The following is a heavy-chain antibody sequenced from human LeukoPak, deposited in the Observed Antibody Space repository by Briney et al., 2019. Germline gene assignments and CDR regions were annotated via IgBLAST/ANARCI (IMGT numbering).Heavy chain of an antibody. CDR3: ARGRPHGNDY. CDR1: GFTFSSYW. J-gene: IGHJ4*02. D-gene: IGHD4-23*01. CDR2: IASDGSST. Sequence: GGSLGLSCAASGFTFSSYWMNWVRQAPGKGLVWVSRIASDGSSTTYADSVKGRFSISRDNAKNTLYLQMNSLRVEDTAVYYCARGRPHGNDYWGQGTLVTISS. V-gene: IGHV3-74*01.